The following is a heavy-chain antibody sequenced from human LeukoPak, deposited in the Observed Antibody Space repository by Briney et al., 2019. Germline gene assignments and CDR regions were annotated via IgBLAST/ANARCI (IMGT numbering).Heavy chain of an antibody. D-gene: IGHD3-9*01. CDR3: AKAISKSPYYGMDV. CDR2: ISGSAGST. CDR1: GSTFTSYA. V-gene: IGHV3-23*01. Sequence: TGGSLRLSCAASGSTFTSYAMGWVRQAPGKGLEWVSAISGSAGSTYYADSVKGRFPISRDNSKNPLCLQMNSLSAEDRAVYYCAKAISKSPYYGMDVWGQGTTVTVSS. J-gene: IGHJ6*02.